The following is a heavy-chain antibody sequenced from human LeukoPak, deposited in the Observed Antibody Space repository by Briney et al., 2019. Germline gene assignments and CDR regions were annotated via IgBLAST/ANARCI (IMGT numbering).Heavy chain of an antibody. CDR1: GFTFSSYS. J-gene: IGHJ4*02. V-gene: IGHV3-21*01. CDR2: ISSSSSYI. D-gene: IGHD3-10*01. CDR3: ARDFVYGSGSYPFDY. Sequence: PGGSLRLSCAASGFTFSSYSMNWVRQAPGKGLEWVSSISSSSSYIYYADSEKGRFTISRDNAKNSLYPQMNSLRAEDTAVYYCARDFVYGSGSYPFDYWGQGTLVTVSS.